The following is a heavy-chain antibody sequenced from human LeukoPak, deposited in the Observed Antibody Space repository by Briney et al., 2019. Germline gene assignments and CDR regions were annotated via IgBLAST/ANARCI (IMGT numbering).Heavy chain of an antibody. D-gene: IGHD6-19*01. CDR2: INPNSGGT. V-gene: IGHV1-2*02. Sequence: VTVSCKXSGYTFTGYYMHWVRQAPGQGLEWMGWINPNSGGTNYAQKFQGRVTMTRDTSISTAYMELSRLRSDDTAVYYCARDPIAVAGTKDDYWGQGTLVTVSS. CDR1: GYTFTGYY. CDR3: ARDPIAVAGTKDDY. J-gene: IGHJ4*02.